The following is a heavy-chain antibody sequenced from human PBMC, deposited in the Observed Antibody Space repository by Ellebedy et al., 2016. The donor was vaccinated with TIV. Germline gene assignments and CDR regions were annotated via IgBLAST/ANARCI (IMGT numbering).Heavy chain of an antibody. J-gene: IGHJ5*02. CDR2: MNPNSGNT. CDR3: ARGLTIFGVVITNWFDP. D-gene: IGHD3-3*01. Sequence: ASVKVSCXASGYTFTSYDINWVRQATGQGLEWMGWMNPNSGNTNYAQKFQGRVTLARDTSTSTVYMELSSLRSEDTAVYYCARGLTIFGVVITNWFDPWGQGTLVTVSS. V-gene: IGHV1-8*01. CDR1: GYTFTSYD.